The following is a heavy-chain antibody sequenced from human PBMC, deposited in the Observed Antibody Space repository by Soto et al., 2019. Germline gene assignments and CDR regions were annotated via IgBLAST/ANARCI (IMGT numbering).Heavy chain of an antibody. D-gene: IGHD3-10*01. CDR3: ATEHGYYGSGRDWFDP. J-gene: IGHJ5*02. Sequence: EVQLLESGGGLVQPGGSLRLSCAASGFTFSSYAMSWVRQAPGKGLEWVSAISGSGGSTYYPDSVKGRFTISRDNSKNTLYLQMTSLRAEDTAVYYCATEHGYYGSGRDWFDPWGQGTLVTVSS. V-gene: IGHV3-23*01. CDR2: ISGSGGST. CDR1: GFTFSSYA.